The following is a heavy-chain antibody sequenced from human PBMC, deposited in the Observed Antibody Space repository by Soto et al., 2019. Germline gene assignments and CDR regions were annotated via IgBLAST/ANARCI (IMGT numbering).Heavy chain of an antibody. D-gene: IGHD3-16*02. V-gene: IGHV4-34*01. CDR1: SGSFSGYY. CDR3: ARGYESNRRYLPLLDY. CDR2: ISHSGST. J-gene: IGHJ4*02. Sequence: QVQLQQWGAGLLKPSETLSLRCVVNSGSFSGYYWTWIRQTPGKGLEWIGEISHSGSTNYNPSLMSRVTMSADTSKKQFSLRLSSVTAADTALYFCARGYESNRRYLPLLDYWGQGTLVTVSS.